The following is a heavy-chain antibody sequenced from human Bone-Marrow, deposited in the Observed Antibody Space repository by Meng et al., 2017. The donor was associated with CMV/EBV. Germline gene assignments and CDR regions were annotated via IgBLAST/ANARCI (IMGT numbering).Heavy chain of an antibody. CDR1: GGSFSGYY. Sequence: GSLRLSCAVYGGSFSGYYWSWIRQPPGKGLEWIGEINHSGSTNYNPSLKSRLTISVDTSKNQFSLKLSSVTAADTAVYYCARGRIVLTVYAPRVCYFDLWGRGTLVTVSS. CDR3: ARGRIVLTVYAPRVCYFDL. J-gene: IGHJ2*01. CDR2: INHSGST. V-gene: IGHV4-34*01. D-gene: IGHD2-8*01.